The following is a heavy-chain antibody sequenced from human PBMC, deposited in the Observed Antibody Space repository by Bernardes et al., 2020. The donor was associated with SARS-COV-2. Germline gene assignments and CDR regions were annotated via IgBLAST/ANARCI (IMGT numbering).Heavy chain of an antibody. V-gene: IGHV3-64D*06. D-gene: IGHD2-15*01. CDR3: VKMSIAVVGSDN. CDR1: GFSVSSYA. CDR2: ISRNGDKT. Sequence: GGSLRLSCSASGFSVSSYAMHWVRQAPGKGLEYVSVISRNGDKTYYADSVKGRFTISRDNSRNTLYLQMSSLRAEDTALYYCVKMSIAVVGSDNWGQGTLVNVSS. J-gene: IGHJ4*02.